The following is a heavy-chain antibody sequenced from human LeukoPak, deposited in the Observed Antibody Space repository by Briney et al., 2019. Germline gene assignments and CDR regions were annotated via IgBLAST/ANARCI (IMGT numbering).Heavy chain of an antibody. J-gene: IGHJ4*02. CDR2: ISGDGGST. Sequence: PGGSLRLSCAASGFTFDDYAMHWVRQAPGKGLEWVSLISGDGGSTYYADSVKGRFTISRDNSKNSLYLQMNSLRTEDTALYYCAKDRAYCGGDRYSGTPYFDYWGQGTLVTVSS. D-gene: IGHD2-21*02. CDR1: GFTFDDYA. V-gene: IGHV3-43*02. CDR3: AKDRAYCGGDRYSGTPYFDY.